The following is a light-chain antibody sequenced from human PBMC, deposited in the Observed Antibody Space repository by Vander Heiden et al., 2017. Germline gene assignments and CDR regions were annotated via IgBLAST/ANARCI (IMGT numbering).Light chain of an antibody. V-gene: IGKV2-28*01. J-gene: IGKJ3*01. Sequence: PHSPLSLPFPPGEPASISCRSLQSLLHSSGHNYLAWYLQKPGQAPQLLIYLGSNRASGVPERFSGSGSGTDFTLKVSRVEAEDVGVYYCMQALETPVTFGPGTKVDIK. CDR1: QSLLHSSGHNY. CDR2: LGS. CDR3: MQALETPVT.